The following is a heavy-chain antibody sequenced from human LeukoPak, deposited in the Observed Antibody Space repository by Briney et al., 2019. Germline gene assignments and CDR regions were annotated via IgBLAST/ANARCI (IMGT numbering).Heavy chain of an antibody. CDR2: INAGNGNT. Sequence: ASVKVSCKASGYTLTSYAMHWVRQAPGQRLEWMGWINAGNGNTKYSLKFQGRVTITRDTSASTAYMELSSPRSEDTAVYYCARIRFVDTAMTYYYGMDVWGQGTTVTVSS. D-gene: IGHD5-18*01. CDR3: ARIRFVDTAMTYYYGMDV. CDR1: GYTLTSYA. J-gene: IGHJ6*02. V-gene: IGHV1-3*01.